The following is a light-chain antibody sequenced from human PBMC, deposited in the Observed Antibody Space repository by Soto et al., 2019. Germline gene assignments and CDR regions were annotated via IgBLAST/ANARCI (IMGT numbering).Light chain of an antibody. Sequence: DIQMTQSRSTLSASVGDRVTITCRASQSISSWLAWYQQKPGKAPKLLIYKASSLESGVPSRFSGSGSGTEFTLTLSSLQPDDFAIYYCQQYKSFSLTFGGGTKVEIK. CDR3: QQYKSFSLT. CDR2: KAS. CDR1: QSISSW. V-gene: IGKV1-5*03. J-gene: IGKJ4*01.